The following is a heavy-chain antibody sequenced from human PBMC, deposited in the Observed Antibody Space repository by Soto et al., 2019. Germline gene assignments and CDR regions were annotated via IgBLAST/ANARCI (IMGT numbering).Heavy chain of an antibody. Sequence: SVKVSCKASGGTFSSYAISWVRQAPGQGLEWMGGIIPIFGTANYAQKFQGRVTITADESTSTAYMELSSLRSEDTAVYYCARDRYGSGSNNGPYYYGMDVWGQGTTVTVSS. CDR2: IIPIFGTA. D-gene: IGHD3-10*01. CDR1: GGTFSSYA. J-gene: IGHJ6*02. CDR3: ARDRYGSGSNNGPYYYGMDV. V-gene: IGHV1-69*13.